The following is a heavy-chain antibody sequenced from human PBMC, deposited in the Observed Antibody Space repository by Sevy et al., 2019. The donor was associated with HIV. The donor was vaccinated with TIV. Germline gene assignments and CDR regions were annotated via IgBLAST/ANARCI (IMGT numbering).Heavy chain of an antibody. D-gene: IGHD1-26*01. CDR3: ARARWGSGSYYREPYYFDY. CDR1: GGSFSGYY. CDR2: INHSGST. Sequence: SETLSLTCAVYGGSFSGYYWSWIRQPPGKGLEWIGEINHSGSTNYNPSLKSRVTISVDTSKNQFSLKLSSVTAADTAVYYCARARWGSGSYYREPYYFDYWGQGTLFTVSS. V-gene: IGHV4-34*01. J-gene: IGHJ4*02.